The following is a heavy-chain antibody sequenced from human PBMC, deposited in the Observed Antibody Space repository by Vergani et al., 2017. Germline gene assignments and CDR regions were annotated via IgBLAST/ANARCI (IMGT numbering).Heavy chain of an antibody. CDR2: ISGSSSYV. V-gene: IGHV3-21*02. CDR1: GFSFSSYS. J-gene: IGHJ4*02. Sequence: EVQLVESGGGLVKPGGSLRLSCAASGFSFSSYSMNWVRQAPGKGLEWVASISGSSSYVFYRDSVEGRVTITRDNAKKSVYLQMNSLRAEDTAMYFCARGLXDCTHIRCSPPSYWGQGTQVTGSS. D-gene: IGHD2-8*01. CDR3: ARGLXDCTHIRCSPPSY.